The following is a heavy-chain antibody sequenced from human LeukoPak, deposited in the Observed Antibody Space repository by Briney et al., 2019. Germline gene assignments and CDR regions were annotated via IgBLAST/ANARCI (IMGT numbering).Heavy chain of an antibody. CDR3: ARATHKQWVLPDYFFDY. V-gene: IGHV1-18*01. D-gene: IGHD6-19*01. CDR2: ISAYNGNT. Sequence: ASVKVSCKASGYTFTSYGISWVRQAPGQGLEWMGWISAYNGNTNYAQKLQGRVTMTTDTSTSTAYMELRSLRSDDTAVYYCARATHKQWVLPDYFFDYWGQGTLVTVSS. J-gene: IGHJ4*02. CDR1: GYTFTSYG.